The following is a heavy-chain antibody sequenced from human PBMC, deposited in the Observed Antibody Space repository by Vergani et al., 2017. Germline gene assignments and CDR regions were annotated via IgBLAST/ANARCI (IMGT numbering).Heavy chain of an antibody. CDR1: GFPFRSHS. Sequence: DVQLVESGGTLVQPGGSLRLSCAASGFPFRSHSMNWVRQSPGKGLEWISFISMSSSTIHYAVSVRGRFTISRDNAKNSLYLQMTSLRAEDTAVYYCATGYCGGGSCPLGWSDGMDVWRRGATVTVSS. CDR2: ISMSSSTI. D-gene: IGHD4-23*01. J-gene: IGHJ6*02. V-gene: IGHV3-48*01. CDR3: ATGYCGGGSCPLGWSDGMDV.